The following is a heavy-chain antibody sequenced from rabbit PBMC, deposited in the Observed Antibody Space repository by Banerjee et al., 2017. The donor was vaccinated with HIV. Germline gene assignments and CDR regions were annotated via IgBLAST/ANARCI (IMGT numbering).Heavy chain of an antibody. V-gene: IGHV1S7*01. CDR2: IDPVFGST. CDR3: ARLYAGSSRIFNL. D-gene: IGHD8-1*01. J-gene: IGHJ4*01. Sequence: QLKETGGGLVQPGGSLTLSCKASGFDFSNFYMTWVRQAPGKGLEWIGYIDPVFGSTYYASWVNGRFTISSHNAQNTLYLQLNSLTAADTATYFCARLYAGSSRIFNLGGPGTLVT. CDR1: GFDFSNFY.